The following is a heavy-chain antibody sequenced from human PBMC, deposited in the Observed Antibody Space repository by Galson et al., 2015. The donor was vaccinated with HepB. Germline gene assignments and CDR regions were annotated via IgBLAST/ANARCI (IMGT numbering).Heavy chain of an antibody. CDR3: ARGGSYLDY. CDR1: GFTFSSSG. CDR2: ISYDGSNK. Sequence: SLRLSCAASGFTFSSSGMHWVRQAPGKGLEWVTVISYDGSNKYYADSVKGRFTISRDNSKNTLYLQISSLGPEDTAMYYCARGGSYLDYWGQGTLVTVSS. J-gene: IGHJ4*02. D-gene: IGHD3-10*01. V-gene: IGHV3-30*03.